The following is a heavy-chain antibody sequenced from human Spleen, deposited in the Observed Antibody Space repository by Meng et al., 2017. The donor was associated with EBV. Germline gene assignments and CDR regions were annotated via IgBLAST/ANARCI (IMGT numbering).Heavy chain of an antibody. CDR2: IKPNSGGT. V-gene: IGHV1-2*06. J-gene: IGHJ4*02. D-gene: IGHD3-22*01. CDR1: GYTFTDYY. Sequence: RLRQSWAEVKTPGASVRVSCKASGYTFTDYYMHWVRQAPGQGLEWMGRIKPNSGGTNFAQKFQGRVTMTRDTAISTAYMDLSGLTSDDTAVYYCARGYDRSCYYDWGQGTLVTVSS. CDR3: ARGYDRSCYYD.